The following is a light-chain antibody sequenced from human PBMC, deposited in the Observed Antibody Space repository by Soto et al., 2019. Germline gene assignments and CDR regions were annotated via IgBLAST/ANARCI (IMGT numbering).Light chain of an antibody. CDR1: QGISNT. V-gene: IGKV1-27*01. Sequence: DIQMTQSPSSLSAFVGDRVTITCRASQGISNTLAWYQQKPGQVPNLLIYGASTLQSGVPSRFSGSGSGTDFTLTISSLQSEDVATYYCQKYDGVPATFGGGTKVEIK. CDR2: GAS. CDR3: QKYDGVPAT. J-gene: IGKJ4*01.